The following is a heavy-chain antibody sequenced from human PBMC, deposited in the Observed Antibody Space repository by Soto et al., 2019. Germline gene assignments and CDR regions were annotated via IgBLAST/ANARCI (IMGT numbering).Heavy chain of an antibody. V-gene: IGHV4-59*01. CDR1: GGSISSYY. J-gene: IGHJ4*02. CDR2: IYYSGST. D-gene: IGHD3-22*01. CDR3: ARGHDSSGYYLVDY. Sequence: TSETLSLTRTVSGGSISSYYWSWIRQPPGKGLEWIGYIYYSGSTNYNPSLKSRVTISVDTSKNQFSLKLSSVTAADTAVYYCARGHDSSGYYLVDYWGQGTLVTVSS.